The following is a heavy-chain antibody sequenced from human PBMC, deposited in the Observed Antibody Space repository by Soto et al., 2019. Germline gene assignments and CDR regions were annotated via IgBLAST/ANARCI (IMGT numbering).Heavy chain of an antibody. CDR3: ARLIGSGDNNWFDP. J-gene: IGHJ5*02. CDR1: GYTFTSYG. V-gene: IGHV1-18*01. Sequence: QVQLVQSGAEVKEPGASVKVSCKTSGYTFTSYGISWVRQAPGQGLEWMGWISAYNGNTNYAQKLQGRVTMTTDTSTSKAYMELRSLRSDDSAVYYCARLIGSGDNNWFDPWGQGTLVTVSS. D-gene: IGHD3-10*01. CDR2: ISAYNGNT.